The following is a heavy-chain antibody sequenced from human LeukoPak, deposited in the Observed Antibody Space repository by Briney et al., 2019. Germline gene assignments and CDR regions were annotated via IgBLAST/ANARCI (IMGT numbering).Heavy chain of an antibody. Sequence: GASLRLSCAASGFTFSSYAMSWVRQAPGKGPEWVSAISGSGGSTYYADSVKGRFTISGDNSKNTLYLQMSSLRADDTAVYYCVRGTGYWGQGTLVTVSS. CDR2: ISGSGGST. V-gene: IGHV3-23*01. J-gene: IGHJ4*02. CDR3: VRGTGY. CDR1: GFTFSSYA.